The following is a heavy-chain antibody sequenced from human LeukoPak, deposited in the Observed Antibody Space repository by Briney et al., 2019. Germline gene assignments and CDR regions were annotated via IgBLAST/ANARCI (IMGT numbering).Heavy chain of an antibody. V-gene: IGHV4-30-4*01. CDR1: GGSISSGDYY. J-gene: IGHJ3*02. D-gene: IGHD1-20*01. CDR2: IYYSGST. CDR3: ASLAVTGTSYAFDI. Sequence: SETLSLTCTVSGGSISSGDYYWCWIRQPPGKGLEWIGYIYYSGSTYYNPSLKSRVTISVDTSKNQFSLKLSSVTAADTAVYYCASLAVTGTSYAFDIWGQGTMVTVSS.